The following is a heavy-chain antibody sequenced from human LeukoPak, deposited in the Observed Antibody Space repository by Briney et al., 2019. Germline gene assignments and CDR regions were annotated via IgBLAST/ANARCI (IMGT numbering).Heavy chain of an antibody. Sequence: SGTLSLTCAVSGGSISSSNWWSWVRQPPGKGLEWIGEIYHSGSTKYNPSLKSPVSISVDKSKNQFSLRLSSVTAADTAVYYCARAIDGFFDYWGQGTLVTVSS. CDR2: IYHSGST. J-gene: IGHJ4*02. V-gene: IGHV4-4*02. D-gene: IGHD5-24*01. CDR3: ARAIDGFFDY. CDR1: GGSISSSNW.